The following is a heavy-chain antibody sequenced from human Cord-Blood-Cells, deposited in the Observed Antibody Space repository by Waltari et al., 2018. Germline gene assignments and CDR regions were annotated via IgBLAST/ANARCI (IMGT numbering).Heavy chain of an antibody. J-gene: IGHJ3*02. Sequence: QVQLQESGPGLVKPSETLSLTCTVSGGSISSYYWRWIRQPAGKGLEWIGRIYTSGSTNYNPSLKSRVTMSVDTSKNQFSLKLSSVTAADTAVYYCARDPDRDFWSGERAFDIWGQGTMVTVSS. V-gene: IGHV4-4*07. CDR3: ARDPDRDFWSGERAFDI. CDR2: IYTSGST. D-gene: IGHD3-3*01. CDR1: GGSISSYY.